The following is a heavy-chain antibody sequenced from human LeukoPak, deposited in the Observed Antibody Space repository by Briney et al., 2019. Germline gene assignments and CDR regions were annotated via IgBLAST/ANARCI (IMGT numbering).Heavy chain of an antibody. CDR2: IFTRGSA. J-gene: IGHJ4*02. D-gene: IGHD6-25*01. V-gene: IGHV4-61*02. Sequence: SETLSLTCTVSGGSISSSNFYWSCLRQPAGKELEWIGRIFTRGSATYNPSLKSRVTMSVDTSKNQFSLNLRSVTAADTAVYYCASSGSSDWRSFDYWGQGILVTVSS. CDR3: ASSGSSDWRSFDY. CDR1: GGSISSSNFY.